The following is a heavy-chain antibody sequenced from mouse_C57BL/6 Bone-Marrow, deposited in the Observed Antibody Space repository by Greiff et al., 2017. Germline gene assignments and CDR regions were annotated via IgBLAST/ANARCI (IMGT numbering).Heavy chain of an antibody. Sequence: QVQLQQPGAELVRPGTSVKLSCKASGYTFTSYWMHWVKQRPGQGLEWIGVIDPSDSYTNYNQKFKGKATLTVDTSSSTAYMQLSSLTSEDSAVYDCARSDGYYERYAYWGQGTLVTVSA. CDR3: ARSDGYYERYAY. CDR1: GYTFTSYW. V-gene: IGHV1-59*01. CDR2: IDPSDSYT. J-gene: IGHJ3*01. D-gene: IGHD2-3*01.